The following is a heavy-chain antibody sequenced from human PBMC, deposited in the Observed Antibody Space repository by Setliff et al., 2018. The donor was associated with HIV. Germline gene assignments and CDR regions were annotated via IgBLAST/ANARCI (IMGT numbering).Heavy chain of an antibody. Sequence: GGSLRLSCATSRFTFNSFGMHWVRQAPGKGLEWVAMISFDGSKKNYADSVKGRFTLSRDSSKNTLSLQMNSLRVDDTAVYYCARDYRSSSAYYSYYHMDVWGKGTTVTVSS. CDR3: ARDYRSSSAYYSYYHMDV. V-gene: IGHV3-30*03. CDR2: ISFDGSKK. D-gene: IGHD6-6*01. J-gene: IGHJ6*03. CDR1: RFTFNSFG.